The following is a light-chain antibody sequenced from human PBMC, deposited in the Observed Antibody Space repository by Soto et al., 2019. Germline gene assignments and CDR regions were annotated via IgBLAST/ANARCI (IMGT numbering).Light chain of an antibody. V-gene: IGKV3-20*01. CDR1: QSVSNNY. J-gene: IGKJ3*01. CDR3: QQYDRSPPII. Sequence: EIVLTQSPGTLSLSPGERATLSCRASQSVSNNYLAWYQQKPGRAPRLLIHAASSRATGIPDRFSGSGSGTDFTLTISSLKPEDFAVYYCQQYDRSPPIIFGPGTKVDIK. CDR2: AAS.